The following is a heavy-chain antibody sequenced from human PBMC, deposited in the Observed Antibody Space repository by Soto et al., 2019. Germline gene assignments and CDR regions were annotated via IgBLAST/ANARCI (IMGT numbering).Heavy chain of an antibody. J-gene: IGHJ4*02. Sequence: SETLSLTCTVSGGSISSGGYYWSWIRQHPGKGLEWVGYSYYTGSSYYNPSLKSRVTISVDASKNQLSLRLASVTAADTAVYYCARDLRGYSRYDYLDYWGQGVPVTVSS. CDR3: ARDLRGYSRYDYLDY. D-gene: IGHD5-12*01. V-gene: IGHV4-31*03. CDR1: GGSISSGGYY. CDR2: SYYTGSS.